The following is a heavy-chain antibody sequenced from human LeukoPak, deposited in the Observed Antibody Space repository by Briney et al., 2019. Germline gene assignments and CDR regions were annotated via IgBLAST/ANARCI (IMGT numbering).Heavy chain of an antibody. J-gene: IGHJ6*03. CDR1: GFTFSSYS. CDR2: ISSSSSYI. CDR3: ARVTHLYYYYYMDV. Sequence: GGSLRLSCAASGFTFSSYSMNWVRQAPGKGLEWVSSISSSSSYIYYADSVKGRFTISRDNAKNSLYLQMNSLRAEDTAVYYCARVTHLYYYYYMDVWGKGTTVTISS. V-gene: IGHV3-21*01.